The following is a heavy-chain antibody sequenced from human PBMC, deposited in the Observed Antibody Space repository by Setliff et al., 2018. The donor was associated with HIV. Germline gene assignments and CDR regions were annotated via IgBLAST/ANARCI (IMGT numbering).Heavy chain of an antibody. J-gene: IGHJ4*02. Sequence: ASVKVSCKASGYTFSNYGITWVRQAPGQGLEWMGWINPKSGDTKYGQSFQGRVTMTRDTSISTAYMNLSGLRSNDTAVYYCTRGTAVADTNTQPFKYWGQGALVTV. D-gene: IGHD6-19*01. CDR3: TRGTAVADTNTQPFKY. CDR2: INPKSGDT. V-gene: IGHV1-2*02. CDR1: GYTFSNYG.